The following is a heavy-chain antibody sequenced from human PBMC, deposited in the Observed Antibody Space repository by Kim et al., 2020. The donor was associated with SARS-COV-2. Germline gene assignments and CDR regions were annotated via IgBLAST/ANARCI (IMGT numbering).Heavy chain of an antibody. CDR2: ISTDGSTE. Sequence: GGSLRLSCAASGFTFNNFGMQWVRQAPGKGLEWVALISTDGSTEYYADSVRGRFTISRDNSKNMLYLQMNSLRIEDTGVYYCAKDHGSGCPFDCWGQGTL. J-gene: IGHJ4*02. V-gene: IGHV3-30*18. CDR3: AKDHGSGCPFDC. CDR1: GFTFNNFG. D-gene: IGHD6-19*01.